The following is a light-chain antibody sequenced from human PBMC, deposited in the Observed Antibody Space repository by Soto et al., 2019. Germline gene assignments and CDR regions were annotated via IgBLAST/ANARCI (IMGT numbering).Light chain of an antibody. CDR2: DVA. CDR1: STDVGRYNY. CDR3: SSYTTSSTYV. J-gene: IGLJ1*01. Sequence: QSVLTQPASVSGSPGQPITISCTGTSTDVGRYNYVSWYQQHPGKATKLMIYDVANRPSGVSNRFSGSKSGITASLTISGLQAEDEADYYCSSYTTSSTYVFGTGTKVTVL. V-gene: IGLV2-14*01.